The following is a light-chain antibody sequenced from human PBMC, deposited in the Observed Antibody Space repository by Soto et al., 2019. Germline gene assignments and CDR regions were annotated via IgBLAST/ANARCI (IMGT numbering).Light chain of an antibody. CDR1: QSVSSY. CDR3: QQRSNWPAT. J-gene: IGKJ1*01. Sequence: EIVLTQSPATLSLSPGERATLSCRASQSVSSYLAWYQQKPDQAPRLLIYDASNRATGIPARFSGSGSGTDFTLTISSLEPEDFAVYYGQQRSNWPATFGQGTKVEIK. CDR2: DAS. V-gene: IGKV3-11*01.